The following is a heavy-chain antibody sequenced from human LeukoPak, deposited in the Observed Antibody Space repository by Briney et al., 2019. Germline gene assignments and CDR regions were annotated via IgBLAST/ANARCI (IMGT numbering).Heavy chain of an antibody. J-gene: IGHJ4*02. Sequence: GSLRLSCAASGFTFSSYAMSWIRQSPGKGLEWIGEISHSGTTYYNPSLKSRVTISLDTSKNQFFLKLTSVTAADTAVYYCARGVSDQNWGQGTLVTVSS. V-gene: IGHV4-34*01. CDR2: ISHSGTT. CDR1: GFTFSSYA. CDR3: ARGVSDQN.